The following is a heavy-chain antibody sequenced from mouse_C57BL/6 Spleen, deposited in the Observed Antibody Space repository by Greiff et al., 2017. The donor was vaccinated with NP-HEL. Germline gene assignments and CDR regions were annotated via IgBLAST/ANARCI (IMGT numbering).Heavy chain of an antibody. CDR1: GYTFTDYE. CDR3: TRLGYGNYPYWYFDV. D-gene: IGHD2-1*01. Sequence: VQLQQSGAELVRPGASVTLSCKASGYTFTDYEMHWVKQTPVHGLEWIGAIDPETGGTAYNQKFKGKAILTADKSSSTAYMELRSLTSEDSAVYYCTRLGYGNYPYWYFDVWGTGTTVTVSS. V-gene: IGHV1-15*01. J-gene: IGHJ1*03. CDR2: IDPETGGT.